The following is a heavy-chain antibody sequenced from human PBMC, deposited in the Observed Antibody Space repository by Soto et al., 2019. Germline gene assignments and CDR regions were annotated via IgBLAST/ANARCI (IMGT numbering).Heavy chain of an antibody. D-gene: IGHD2-15*01. V-gene: IGHV4-59*01. Sequence: PSETLSLTCTVSGGSISSYYWSWIRQPPGKGLEWIGYIYYSGSTNYNPSLKSRVTISVDTSKNQFSLKLSSVTAADTAVYYCARDREYCSGGSCYNWFDPWGQGTLVTVSS. CDR1: GGSISSYY. CDR2: IYYSGST. J-gene: IGHJ5*02. CDR3: ARDREYCSGGSCYNWFDP.